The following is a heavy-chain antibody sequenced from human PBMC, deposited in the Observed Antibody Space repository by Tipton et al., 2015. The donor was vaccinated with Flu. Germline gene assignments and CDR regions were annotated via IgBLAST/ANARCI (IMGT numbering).Heavy chain of an antibody. Sequence: GLVKPSQTLSLTCAISGDSVSSNSAAWNWIRQSPSRGLEWLGRTYYRSKWYNDYAVSVKSRITINPDTSKNQFSLQLNSVTPEDTAVYYCARGGYGDYPLYYYYYMDVWGKGTTVTVSS. V-gene: IGHV6-1*01. CDR3: ARGGYGDYPLYYYYYMDV. J-gene: IGHJ6*03. CDR2: TYYRSKWYN. CDR1: GDSVSSNSAA. D-gene: IGHD4-17*01.